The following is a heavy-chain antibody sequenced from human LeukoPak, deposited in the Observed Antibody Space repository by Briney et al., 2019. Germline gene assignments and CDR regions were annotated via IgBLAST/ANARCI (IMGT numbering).Heavy chain of an antibody. J-gene: IGHJ5*02. D-gene: IGHD3-22*01. CDR1: GYSFTSDW. CDR3: ARLGDASGYFYGGP. CDR2: IYPGDSDA. V-gene: IGHV5-51*01. Sequence: GESLKISCKGSGYSFTSDWIAWVRQMPGKGLEWMGLIYPGDSDARYSPSFQGQVTMSVDKSITTAYLQWSSLNTSDTAMYYCARLGDASGYFYGGPWGQGTLVTVSS.